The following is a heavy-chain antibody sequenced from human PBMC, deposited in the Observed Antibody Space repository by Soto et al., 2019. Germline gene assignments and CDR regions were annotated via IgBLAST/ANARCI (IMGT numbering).Heavy chain of an antibody. CDR1: GYTFTTYF. CDR3: ARSFSSGSTTYFDY. V-gene: IGHV1-46*01. D-gene: IGHD3-22*01. J-gene: IGHJ4*02. Sequence: QVQLVQSGAEVKKPGASVKVSCKASGYTFTTYFMHWVRQAPGQGLEWMGIINPGGGSTIYAQKFQGRGTMTRDTSTSTVYMELSSLRSEDTAVFYCARSFSSGSTTYFDYWGQGTLVTVSS. CDR2: INPGGGST.